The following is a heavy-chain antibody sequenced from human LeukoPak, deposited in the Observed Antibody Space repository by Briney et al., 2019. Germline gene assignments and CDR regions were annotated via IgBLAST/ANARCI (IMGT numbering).Heavy chain of an antibody. J-gene: IGHJ4*02. CDR3: ASGEGCSSNSCTLDF. CDR2: ICAYNGNT. CDR1: GYTFTSYS. Sequence: ASVKVSCKASGYTFTSYSIRWVRQAPGQGLEWMGWICAYNGNTNYAQKLQGRVTITADKSTSAVYMELSSLRSEDTDVYYCASGEGCSSNSCTLDFWGQGTLVTVSS. D-gene: IGHD2-2*01. V-gene: IGHV1-18*01.